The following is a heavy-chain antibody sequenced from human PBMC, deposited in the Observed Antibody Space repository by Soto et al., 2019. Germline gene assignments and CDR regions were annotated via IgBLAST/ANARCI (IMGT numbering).Heavy chain of an antibody. D-gene: IGHD3-10*01. Sequence: EVQLVESGGGLVQPGRSLRLSCAASGFTFDDYAMHWVRQAPGKGLEWVSGISWNSGSIGYADSVKGRFTISRDNAKNSLYLQMNSLRAEDTALYYCAKDGAGFGEFYGMNVWGQGTTVTVSS. CDR3: AKDGAGFGEFYGMNV. CDR2: ISWNSGSI. J-gene: IGHJ6*02. V-gene: IGHV3-9*01. CDR1: GFTFDDYA.